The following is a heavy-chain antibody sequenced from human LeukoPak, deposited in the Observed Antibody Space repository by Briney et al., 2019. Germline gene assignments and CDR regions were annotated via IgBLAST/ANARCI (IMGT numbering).Heavy chain of an antibody. CDR1: GFTFSSYG. CDR2: IRYDGSNE. Sequence: GGSLRLSCAASGFTFSSYGMHWVRQAPGKGLEWVSFIRYDGSNEYYADSVKGRFTISRDNAKNSLYLQMNSLRAEDTAVYYCAREGMVATLNYYYYYMDVWGKGTTVTISS. V-gene: IGHV3-30*02. D-gene: IGHD5-12*01. CDR3: AREGMVATLNYYYYYMDV. J-gene: IGHJ6*03.